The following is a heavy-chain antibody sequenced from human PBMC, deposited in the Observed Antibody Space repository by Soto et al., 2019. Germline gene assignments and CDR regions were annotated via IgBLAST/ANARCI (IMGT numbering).Heavy chain of an antibody. CDR1: GFTFSNAW. V-gene: IGHV3-15*01. D-gene: IGHD6-6*01. Sequence: EVQLVESGGGLVKPGGSLRLSCAASGFTFSNAWISWVRQAPGKGLEWVGRIKSKTDGGTTDYAAPVKGRFTISRDDSNNTLYLQMHSLKTEDTAVYYCTTPEDSSSSQATYYYYGMDVGGQGTTVTVSS. J-gene: IGHJ6*02. CDR3: TTPEDSSSSQATYYYYGMDV. CDR2: IKSKTDGGTT.